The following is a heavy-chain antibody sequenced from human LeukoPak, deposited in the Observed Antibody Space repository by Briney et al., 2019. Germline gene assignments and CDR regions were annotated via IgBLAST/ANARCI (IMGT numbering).Heavy chain of an antibody. J-gene: IGHJ6*03. Sequence: GGSLRLSCAASGFTFSSYGMYWVRQAPGKGLDGVAFTRYDGSNKYYADSVKGRFTISRDNSKNTLYLQMNSLRAEDTAVYYCAKGRGWEASYYYYYMDVWGKGTTVTISS. D-gene: IGHD1-26*01. CDR3: AKGRGWEASYYYYYMDV. CDR1: GFTFSSYG. V-gene: IGHV3-30*02. CDR2: TRYDGSNK.